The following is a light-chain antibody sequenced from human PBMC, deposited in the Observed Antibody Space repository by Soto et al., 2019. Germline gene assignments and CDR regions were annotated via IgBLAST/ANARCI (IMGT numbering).Light chain of an antibody. J-gene: IGLJ1*01. CDR3: AAWDDSLNGYV. Sequence: QSVLTQPPSVSEAPRQRVTISCSGSSSNIGNNAVNWYQQLPGKAPKLLIYYDDLLPSGVSDRFSGSKSGTSASLAISGLQSEDDADYYCAAWDDSLNGYVFGTGTQLNVL. V-gene: IGLV1-36*01. CDR1: SSNIGNNA. CDR2: YDD.